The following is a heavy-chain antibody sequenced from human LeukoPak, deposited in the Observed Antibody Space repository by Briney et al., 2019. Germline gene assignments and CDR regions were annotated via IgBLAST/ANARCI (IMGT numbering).Heavy chain of an antibody. CDR2: ISGSGGST. Sequence: GGSLRLSCAASGFTFSSYAMSWVRQAPGKGLEWVSAISGSGGSTYYADSVKGRFTISRDNSKNTLYLQMNSLRAEDTAVYYCAKITSITMIVVVPYYFDYWGQGKLVTVFS. CDR1: GFTFSSYA. J-gene: IGHJ4*02. CDR3: AKITSITMIVVVPYYFDY. D-gene: IGHD3-22*01. V-gene: IGHV3-23*01.